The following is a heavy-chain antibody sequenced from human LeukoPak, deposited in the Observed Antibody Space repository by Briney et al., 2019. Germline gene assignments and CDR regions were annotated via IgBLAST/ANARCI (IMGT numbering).Heavy chain of an antibody. J-gene: IGHJ4*02. V-gene: IGHV4-59*11. CDR2: IYYSGST. CDR1: GGSISSHY. Sequence: PSETLSLTCTVSGGSISSHYGSWIRQPPGKGLEWIGYIYYSGSTNYNPSLKSRVTISVDTSKNQFSLKLSSVTAADTAVYYCARETVVNYYDSSGYEYWGQGTLVTISS. D-gene: IGHD3-22*01. CDR3: ARETVVNYYDSSGYEY.